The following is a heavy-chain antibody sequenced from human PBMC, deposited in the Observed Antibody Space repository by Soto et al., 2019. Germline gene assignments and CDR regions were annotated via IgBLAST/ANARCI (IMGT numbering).Heavy chain of an antibody. J-gene: IGHJ6*02. V-gene: IGHV1-18*01. D-gene: IGHD5-18*01. Sequence: ASVKVSCKASGYTLTSHGISWVRQAPGQGLEWMGWISTYNGNTKYAQKFQERVTMTADTSTNTAHMELRSLRSDDTAMYYCAASYGTVYGMDVWGQGTTVTVSS. CDR2: ISTYNGNT. CDR3: AASYGTVYGMDV. CDR1: GYTLTSHG.